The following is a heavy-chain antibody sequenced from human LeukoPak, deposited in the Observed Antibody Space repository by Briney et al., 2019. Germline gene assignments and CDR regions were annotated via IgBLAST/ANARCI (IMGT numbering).Heavy chain of an antibody. CDR2: ITSSSSTA. J-gene: IGHJ4*02. CDR3: GTVFEY. V-gene: IGHV3-48*04. CDR1: GFTFSSYS. Sequence: PGGSLRLSCAASGFTFSSYSMNWVRQAPGKGLEWVSKITSSSSTAFYADSVKGRFTISRDNAKNTLYLQMNSLRVEDTAVYYCGTVFEYWGQGVLVTVSS. D-gene: IGHD4-17*01.